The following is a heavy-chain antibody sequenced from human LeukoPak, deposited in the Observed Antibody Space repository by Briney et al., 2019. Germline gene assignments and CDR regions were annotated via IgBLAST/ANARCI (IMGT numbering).Heavy chain of an antibody. Sequence: GGSVKFSCKASGYTFTGYYMHWVRQAPGQGLEWMGWINPNSGGTNYAQKFQGRVTMTRDTSISTAYMELSRLRSDDTAVYYCARPNDGNFDYWGQGTLVTVSS. D-gene: IGHD5-24*01. J-gene: IGHJ4*02. CDR2: INPNSGGT. V-gene: IGHV1-2*02. CDR3: ARPNDGNFDY. CDR1: GYTFTGYY.